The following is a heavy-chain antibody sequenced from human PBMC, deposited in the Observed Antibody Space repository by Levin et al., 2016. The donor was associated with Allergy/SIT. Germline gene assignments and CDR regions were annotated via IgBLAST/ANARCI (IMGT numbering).Heavy chain of an antibody. D-gene: IGHD3-10*01. CDR3: ARRGSYYNVESDY. J-gene: IGHJ4*02. Sequence: VRQAPGKGLEWVSSISSSSSYIYYADSVKGRFTISRDNSKNTLYLQMSSLRPEDTAVYFCARRGSYYNVESDYWGQGTLVTVSS. CDR2: ISSSSSYI. V-gene: IGHV3-21*01.